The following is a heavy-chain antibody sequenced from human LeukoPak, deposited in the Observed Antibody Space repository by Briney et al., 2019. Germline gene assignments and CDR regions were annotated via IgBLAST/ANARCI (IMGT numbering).Heavy chain of an antibody. D-gene: IGHD3-9*01. CDR1: GFTFSSYG. CDR2: IWYDGSNK. CDR3: ARAFRRYDILTGYSY. J-gene: IGHJ4*02. Sequence: GGSLRLSCAASGFTFSSYGMHWVRQAPGKGLEWVAVIWYDGSNKYYADSVKGRFTISRDNSKNTLYLQMNSLRAEDTAVYYCARAFRRYDILTGYSYWGQGTLVTVSP. V-gene: IGHV3-33*01.